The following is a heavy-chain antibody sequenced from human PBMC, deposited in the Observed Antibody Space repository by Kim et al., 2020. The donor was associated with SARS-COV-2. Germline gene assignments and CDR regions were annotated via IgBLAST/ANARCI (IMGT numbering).Heavy chain of an antibody. D-gene: IGHD6-19*01. CDR1: GFSLSTSDMG. J-gene: IGHJ4*02. Sequence: SGPTLVKSTQTLTLTCSFSGFSLSTSDMGVGWVRQTPGKALEWLALIYWDDDKRYSPSLESRLTITKDTSKNQVVLAMTNMDPVDTATYYCTHTSGWTSDYWGQGTLVTVSS. CDR2: IYWDDDK. CDR3: THTSGWTSDY. V-gene: IGHV2-5*02.